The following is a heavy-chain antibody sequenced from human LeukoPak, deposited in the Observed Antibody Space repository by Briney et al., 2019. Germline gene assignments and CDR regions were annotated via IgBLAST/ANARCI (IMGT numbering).Heavy chain of an antibody. J-gene: IGHJ4*02. CDR3: ARRYCSSTSCFGGFDY. Sequence: GESLKISCKGSRYSFTSYWIGWVRQMPGKGLEWMGIIYPGDSDTRYSPSFQGQVTISADKSISTAYLQWSSLKASDTAMYYCARRYCSSTSCFGGFDYWGQGTLVTVSS. V-gene: IGHV5-51*01. CDR1: RYSFTSYW. D-gene: IGHD2-2*01. CDR2: IYPGDSDT.